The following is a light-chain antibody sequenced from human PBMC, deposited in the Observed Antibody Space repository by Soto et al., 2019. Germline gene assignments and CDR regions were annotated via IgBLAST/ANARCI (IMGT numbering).Light chain of an antibody. CDR2: LGS. J-gene: IGKJ4*01. Sequence: DIVMTQSPLSLPVTPGEPASISCRSSQSLLHSNGYNYLDWYLQKPGQSPQLLIYLGSNRASGVPDRFSGSGSGTDFTLKISRVEAEDVEVYYCMQALTSTFGGGTKVEIK. CDR1: QSLLHSNGYNY. V-gene: IGKV2-28*01. CDR3: MQALTST.